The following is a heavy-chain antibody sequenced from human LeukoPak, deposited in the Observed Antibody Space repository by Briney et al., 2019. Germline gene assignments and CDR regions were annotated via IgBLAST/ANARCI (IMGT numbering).Heavy chain of an antibody. CDR1: GGSISSSNW. D-gene: IGHD6-19*01. V-gene: IGHV4-4*02. CDR3: ARYSSGWPHSSLYNWFDP. J-gene: IGHJ5*02. Sequence: PSETLSLTCAVSGGSISSSNWWSWVRQPPGKGLEWIGEIYHSGSTNYIPSLKSRVTISVDTSKNQFSLKLSSVTAADTAVYYCARYSSGWPHSSLYNWFDPWGQGTLVTVSS. CDR2: IYHSGST.